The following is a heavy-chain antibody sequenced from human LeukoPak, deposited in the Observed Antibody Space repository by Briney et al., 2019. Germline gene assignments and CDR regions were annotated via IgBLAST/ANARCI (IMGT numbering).Heavy chain of an antibody. CDR1: GGSISSYY. CDR2: INHSGST. Sequence: SETLSLTCTVSGGSISSYYWSWIRQPPGKGLEWIGEINHSGSTNYNPSLKSRVTISVDTSKNQFSLKLSSVTAADTAVYYCARMITGEGGFDMWGQGTVVTVSS. D-gene: IGHD3-16*01. CDR3: ARMITGEGGFDM. V-gene: IGHV4-34*01. J-gene: IGHJ3*02.